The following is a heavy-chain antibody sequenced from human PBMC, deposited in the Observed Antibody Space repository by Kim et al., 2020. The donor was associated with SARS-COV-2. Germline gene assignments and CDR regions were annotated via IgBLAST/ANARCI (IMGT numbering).Heavy chain of an antibody. CDR1: GFTFSSYG. CDR3: AREMYSSSLYYYYGMDV. V-gene: IGHV3-33*05. CDR2: ISYDGSNK. Sequence: GGSLRLSCAASGFTFSSYGMHWVHQAPGKGLEWVAVISYDGSNKYYADSVKGRFTISRDNSKNTLYLQMNSLRAEDTAVYYCAREMYSSSLYYYYGMDVWGQGTTVTVSS. J-gene: IGHJ6*02. D-gene: IGHD6-13*01.